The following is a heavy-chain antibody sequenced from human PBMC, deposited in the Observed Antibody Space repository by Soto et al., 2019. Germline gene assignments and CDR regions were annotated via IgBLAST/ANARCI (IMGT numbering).Heavy chain of an antibody. CDR1: GFTFSSYA. CDR3: TKVGGTSLPPIPVDY. CDR2: ISGSGDNT. J-gene: IGHJ4*02. D-gene: IGHD1-1*01. Sequence: EVQLLESGGGLVQPGGSLRLSCAASGFTFSSYAMNWVRQAPGKGLEWVSTISGSGDNTYYAGSVKGRFTLSRDNPKNTLYLPMNSLRAEDTALYYCTKVGGTSLPPIPVDYWGQGTQVTVSS. V-gene: IGHV3-23*01.